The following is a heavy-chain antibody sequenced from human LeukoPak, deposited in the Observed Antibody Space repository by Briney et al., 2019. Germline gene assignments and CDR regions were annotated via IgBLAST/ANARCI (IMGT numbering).Heavy chain of an antibody. V-gene: IGHV1-58*01. CDR2: IVVGSGNT. D-gene: IGHD2-21*02. Sequence: SVKVSCKASGFTFTSSAVQWVRQARGQRLEWIGWIVVGSGNTNYAQKFQGRVTITADESTSTAYMELSSLRSEDTAVYYCARGHVGYCGGDCYSYGLFDYWGQGTLVTVSS. CDR3: ARGHVGYCGGDCYSYGLFDY. CDR1: GFTFTSSA. J-gene: IGHJ4*02.